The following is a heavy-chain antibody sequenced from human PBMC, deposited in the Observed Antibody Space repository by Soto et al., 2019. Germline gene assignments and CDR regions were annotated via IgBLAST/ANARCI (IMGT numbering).Heavy chain of an antibody. J-gene: IGHJ4*02. CDR1: GGSISSYY. Sequence: SETLSLTCTVSGGSISSYYWSWIRQPPGKGLEWIGYIYYSGSTNYNPSLKSRVTISVDTSKDQFSLKLSSVTAADTAVYYCARLYCSSTSCWSPIDYWGQGTLVTVSS. CDR2: IYYSGST. CDR3: ARLYCSSTSCWSPIDY. D-gene: IGHD2-2*01. V-gene: IGHV4-59*08.